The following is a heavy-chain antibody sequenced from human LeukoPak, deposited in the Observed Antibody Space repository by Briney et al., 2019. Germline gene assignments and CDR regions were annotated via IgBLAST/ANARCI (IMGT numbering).Heavy chain of an antibody. J-gene: IGHJ4*02. Sequence: GGSLRLSCAASGFIFNNYAMGWVRQAPGKGLEWVSYISSSGSTIYYADSVKGRFTISRDNAKNSLYLQMNSLRAEDTAVYYCARRAEYQLLSLDYWGQGTLVTVSS. V-gene: IGHV3-11*04. CDR1: GFIFNNYA. D-gene: IGHD2-2*01. CDR3: ARRAEYQLLSLDY. CDR2: ISSSGSTI.